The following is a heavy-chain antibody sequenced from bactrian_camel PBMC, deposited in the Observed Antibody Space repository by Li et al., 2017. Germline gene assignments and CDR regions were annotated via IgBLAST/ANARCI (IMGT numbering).Heavy chain of an antibody. V-gene: IGHV3S53*01. CDR2: IYTVNSAT. J-gene: IGHJ6*01. CDR1: QYPGSDYS. D-gene: IGHD5*01. CDR3: QASLGKTFCSEAYFAGRIRPIFGF. Sequence: HVQLVESGGGSVQAGGSLTLSCVASQYPGSDYSMAWFCQAPKKQRETVAAIYTVNSATAYADSVKGRFTISQDVNKNTVYLQMHSLMPEDTAIYYCQASLGKTFCSEAYFAGRIRPIFGFSGHGTQVTVS.